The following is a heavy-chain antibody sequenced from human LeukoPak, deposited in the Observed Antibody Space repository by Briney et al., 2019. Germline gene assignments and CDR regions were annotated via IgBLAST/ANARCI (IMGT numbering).Heavy chain of an antibody. CDR1: GGSISTTNW. CDR2: VHLSGRT. J-gene: IGHJ4*02. V-gene: IGHV4-4*02. Sequence: SGTLSLTCGVSGGSISTTNWWTWVRQPPGEGLEWIGEVHLSGRTHYNPSPESRVTMSVDMSENHISLRLTSVTAADTAVYYCAREGGPYRPLDYSGQGTLVTVSS. CDR3: AREGGPYRPLDY.